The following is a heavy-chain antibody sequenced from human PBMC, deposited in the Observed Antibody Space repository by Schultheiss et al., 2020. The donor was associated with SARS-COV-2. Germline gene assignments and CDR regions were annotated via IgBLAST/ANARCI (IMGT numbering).Heavy chain of an antibody. Sequence: GGSLRLSCAASGFTFSNAWMSWVRQAPGKGLEWVGRIKSKTDGGTTDYAAPVKGRFTISRDDSKNTLYLQMNSLKTEDTAVYYCTTNKIMITFGGVVLFDYWGQGTLVTVSS. J-gene: IGHJ4*02. CDR1: GFTFSNAW. CDR2: IKSKTDGGTT. V-gene: IGHV3-15*01. D-gene: IGHD3-16*01. CDR3: TTNKIMITFGGVVLFDY.